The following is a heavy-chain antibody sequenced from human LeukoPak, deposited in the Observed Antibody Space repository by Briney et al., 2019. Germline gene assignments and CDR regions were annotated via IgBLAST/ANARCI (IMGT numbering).Heavy chain of an antibody. CDR3: AKSGGYSYGYDFDY. CDR1: GFTFDDYA. Sequence: GGSLRLSCAASGFTFDDYAMHWVRQVPGKGLEWVSLISGNGGSTYYADSVKGRFTISRDNSKNSLCLQMNSLRTEDTALYYCAKSGGYSYGYDFDYWGQGTLVTVSS. V-gene: IGHV3-43*02. CDR2: ISGNGGST. J-gene: IGHJ4*02. D-gene: IGHD5-18*01.